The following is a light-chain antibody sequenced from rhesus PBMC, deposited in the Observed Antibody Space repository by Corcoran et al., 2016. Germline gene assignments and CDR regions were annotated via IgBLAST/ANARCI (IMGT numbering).Light chain of an antibody. CDR1: QGSSND. CDR3: QHHHTYPWT. CDR2: SVS. Sequence: DIQMTHSPSSLPASAGDTVTITCRASQGSSNDLAWYQQRSRIAPKPLIYSVSSLESGVPARFSGNRSRTGFTLAISYLRSDDFTNYFCQHHHTYPWTFGQVTKVGI. V-gene: IGKV1S16*01. J-gene: IGKJ1*01.